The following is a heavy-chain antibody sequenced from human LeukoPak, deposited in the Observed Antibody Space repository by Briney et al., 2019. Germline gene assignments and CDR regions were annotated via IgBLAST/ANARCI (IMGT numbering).Heavy chain of an antibody. D-gene: IGHD6-19*01. V-gene: IGHV3-66*01. J-gene: IGHJ6*02. CDR3: ARDRRIAVAGYYYYGMDV. CDR2: IYSGGST. Sequence: GGSLRLSCAASGFTVSSNYMSWVRQAPGKGLEWVSVIYSGGSTYYADSVKGRFTISRDNSKNTLYLQMNSLRAEDTAVYYCARDRRIAVAGYYYYGMDVWGQGTTVTVSS. CDR1: GFTVSSNY.